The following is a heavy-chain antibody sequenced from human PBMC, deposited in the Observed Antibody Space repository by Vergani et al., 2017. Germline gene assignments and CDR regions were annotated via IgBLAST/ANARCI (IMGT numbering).Heavy chain of an antibody. V-gene: IGHV4-38-2*01. J-gene: IGHJ4*02. CDR2: IYHSGST. Sequence: QVQLQESGPGLVKPSETLSLTCAVSGYSISSGYYWGWIRQPPGKGLEWIGSIYHSGSTYYNPSLKSRVTISVDTSKNQFSLKLSSVTAADTAVYYCASDRVTTLIRYWGQGTLVTVSS. D-gene: IGHD4-17*01. CDR3: ASDRVTTLIRY. CDR1: GYSISSGYY.